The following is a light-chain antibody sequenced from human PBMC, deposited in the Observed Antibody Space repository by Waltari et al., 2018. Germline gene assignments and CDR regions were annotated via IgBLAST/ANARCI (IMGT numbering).Light chain of an antibody. J-gene: IGLJ2*01. V-gene: IGLV2-14*03. CDR2: DVT. CDR1: NRDVGGYNQ. Sequence: QSALTQPASVSGSPGQSITISCTGTNRDVGGYNQVSWYQYLPGKAPKLLIYDVTKRPSGVSDRFSGSRSGATASLTISGLQAEDEADYDCTSFTYRTTLVFGGGTKLAVL. CDR3: TSFTYRTTLV.